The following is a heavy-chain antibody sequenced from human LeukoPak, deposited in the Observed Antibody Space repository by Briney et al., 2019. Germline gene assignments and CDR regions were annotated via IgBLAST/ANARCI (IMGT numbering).Heavy chain of an antibody. D-gene: IGHD4-11*01. CDR3: ATEVRTGTVTYYYFDY. Sequence: ASVKVSCKVSGYTLTELSMHWVRQAPGKGLEWMGGFDPEDGETIYAQKFQGRVTMTKDTSTDTAYMELSSLRSEDTAVYYCATEVRTGTVTYYYFDYWGQGTLVTVSS. CDR1: GYTLTELS. J-gene: IGHJ4*02. V-gene: IGHV1-24*01. CDR2: FDPEDGET.